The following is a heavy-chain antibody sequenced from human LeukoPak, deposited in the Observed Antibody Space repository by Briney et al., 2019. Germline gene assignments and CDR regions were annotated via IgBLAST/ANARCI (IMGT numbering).Heavy chain of an antibody. J-gene: IGHJ3*02. CDR2: IRYDGSNK. CDR1: GFTFSSYG. CDR3: AKGIYSGYDRDDAFDI. D-gene: IGHD5-12*01. V-gene: IGHV3-30*02. Sequence: PGGSLRLSCAASGFTFSSYGMHWVRQAPGKGLEWVAFIRYDGSNKYYADSVKGRFTISRDNSKNTLYLQMNSLRAEDTAVYYCAKGIYSGYDRDDAFDIWGQGTMVTVSS.